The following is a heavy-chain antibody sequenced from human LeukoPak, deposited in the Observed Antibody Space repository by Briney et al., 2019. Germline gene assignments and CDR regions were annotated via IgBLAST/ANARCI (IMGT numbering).Heavy chain of an antibody. Sequence: PGGSLRLSCAASGFTFDDYAMHWVRQAPGKGLEWVSGISWNSGSIGYADSVKGRFTISRDNAKNSLYLQMNSLRAEDTALYYCAKGAEDHLVYDILTGPRDWGQGTLVTVSS. D-gene: IGHD3-9*01. CDR2: ISWNSGSI. CDR1: GFTFDDYA. CDR3: AKGAEDHLVYDILTGPRD. V-gene: IGHV3-9*01. J-gene: IGHJ4*02.